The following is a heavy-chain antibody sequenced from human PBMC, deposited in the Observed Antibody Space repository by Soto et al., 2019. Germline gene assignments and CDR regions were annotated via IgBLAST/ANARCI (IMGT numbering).Heavy chain of an antibody. CDR2: IYYSGST. V-gene: IGHV4-31*03. CDR3: ARVLLEWDFWSGPHFDY. Sequence: QVQLQESGPGLVKPSQTLSLTCTVSGGSISSGGYYWSWIRQHPGKGLEWIGYIYYSGSTYYNPALKRRATISVDTAKNQFSLKLSSVTAADTAVYYCARVLLEWDFWSGPHFDYWGQGTLVTVSS. CDR1: GGSISSGGYY. D-gene: IGHD3-3*01. J-gene: IGHJ4*02.